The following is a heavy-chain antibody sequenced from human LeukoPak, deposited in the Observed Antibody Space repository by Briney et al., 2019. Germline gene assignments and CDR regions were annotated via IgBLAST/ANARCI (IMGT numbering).Heavy chain of an antibody. J-gene: IGHJ4*02. CDR1: GFTFSKAW. D-gene: IGHD5-18*01. CDR2: IKSKSGGGTT. Sequence: GGSLRLSCAASGFTFSKAWMSWVRQAPGKGLEWVGRIKSKSGGGTTDHAAPVRGRFTISRDDAKNTLYMQMNSLKAEDTAVYYCTTDFRRGYTYGNHDYWGQGTLVTVSS. V-gene: IGHV3-15*01. CDR3: TTDFRRGYTYGNHDY.